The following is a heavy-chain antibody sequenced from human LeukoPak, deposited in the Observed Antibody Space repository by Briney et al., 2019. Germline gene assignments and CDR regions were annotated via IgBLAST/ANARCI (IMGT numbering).Heavy chain of an antibody. D-gene: IGHD6-25*01. Sequence: PGGSLRLSCAASGFTFSTYAMHWVRQAPGKGLQWVAFIWPDGSKKYYADSVKGRFAISRENSKNTVYLQMNDLGPEDTALYFCAKISSSAESNFDYWGQGTLLTVSS. CDR3: AKISSSAESNFDY. CDR1: GFTFSTYA. V-gene: IGHV3-30*02. CDR2: IWPDGSKK. J-gene: IGHJ4*02.